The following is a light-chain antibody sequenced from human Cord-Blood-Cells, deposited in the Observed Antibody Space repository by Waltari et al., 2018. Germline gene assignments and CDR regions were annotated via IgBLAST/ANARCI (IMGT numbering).Light chain of an antibody. CDR3: SSYTSSSTV. V-gene: IGLV2-14*01. J-gene: IGLJ7*01. CDR1: SSDVGGYNY. Sequence: QSALTQPASVSGSPGQSITISCTGTSSDVGGYNYVSWYQQHPGIAPKRMIYDVSKRPSXVSNRCSGSKSGNTASLTISGLQAEDEADYYCSSYTSSSTVFGGGTQLTVL. CDR2: DVS.